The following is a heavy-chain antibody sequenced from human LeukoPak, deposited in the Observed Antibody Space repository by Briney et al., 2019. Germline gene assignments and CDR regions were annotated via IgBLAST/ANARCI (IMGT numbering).Heavy chain of an antibody. Sequence: PGGSLRLXCAAYGFTLSSYWMHWVRRAPGKGLVWVSRINSDGSSTTYADSVKGRITISRDNAKNTLYLQMNSLRAEDTAVYYCVREDYSDYYMDVWGKGTTVTVSS. CDR1: GFTLSSYW. V-gene: IGHV3-74*01. D-gene: IGHD4-11*01. J-gene: IGHJ6*03. CDR3: VREDYSDYYMDV. CDR2: INSDGSST.